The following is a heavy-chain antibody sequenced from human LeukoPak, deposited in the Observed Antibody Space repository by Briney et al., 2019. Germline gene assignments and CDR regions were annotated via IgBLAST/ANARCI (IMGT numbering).Heavy chain of an antibody. CDR1: GGSFSGYY. Sequence: PSETLSLTCAVYGGSFSGYYWSWIRQPPGKGLEWIGEINHSGSTNYNPSLKSRVTISVDTSKNQFSLKLSSVTAADTAVYYRARKRITIFGVLYWFDPWGQGTLVTVSS. V-gene: IGHV4-34*01. CDR2: INHSGST. CDR3: ARKRITIFGVLYWFDP. J-gene: IGHJ5*02. D-gene: IGHD3-3*01.